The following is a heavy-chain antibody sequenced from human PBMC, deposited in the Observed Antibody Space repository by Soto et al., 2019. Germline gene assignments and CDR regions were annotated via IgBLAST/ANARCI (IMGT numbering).Heavy chain of an antibody. V-gene: IGHV4-4*07. Sequence: SETLSLTCTASRGSISSYYWSWIRQPAGKGLEWIGRIYTSGSTNYNPSLKSRVTMSVDTSKNQFSLKLSSVTAADTAVYYCARALAAAGTIYYFDYWGQGTLVTVSS. CDR1: RGSISSYY. D-gene: IGHD6-13*01. CDR2: IYTSGST. CDR3: ARALAAAGTIYYFDY. J-gene: IGHJ4*02.